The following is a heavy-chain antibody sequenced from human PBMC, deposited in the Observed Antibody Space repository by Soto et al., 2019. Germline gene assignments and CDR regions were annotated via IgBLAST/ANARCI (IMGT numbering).Heavy chain of an antibody. CDR3: VRGGSCTNGVCSVFDY. CDR1: GGSVSSVGYY. Sequence: PSETLSLTCTVSGGSVSSVGYYWSWIRQHPGKGLEWIGYITYSGNTYYNPSLESRVTMSADTSKNQFSLKLSSVTAADTAVYSCVRGGSCTNGVCSVFDYWGQGTLVTVSS. CDR2: ITYSGNT. J-gene: IGHJ4*02. D-gene: IGHD2-8*01. V-gene: IGHV4-31*03.